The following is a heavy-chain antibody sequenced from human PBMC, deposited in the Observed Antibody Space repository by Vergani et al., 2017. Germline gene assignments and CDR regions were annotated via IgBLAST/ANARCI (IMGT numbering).Heavy chain of an antibody. V-gene: IGHV1-2*04. CDR3: ARDRGRYSSSCYFFDY. CDR2: INPNSGGT. J-gene: IGHJ4*02. D-gene: IGHD6-13*01. Sequence: QVQLVQSGAEVKKPGASVKVSCKASGYTFTGYYMHWVRQAPGQGLEWMGWINPNSGGTNYAQKFQGWVTMTRNTSISTAYMELSRLRSDDTAVYYCARDRGRYSSSCYFFDYWGQGTLVTVSS. CDR1: GYTFTGYY.